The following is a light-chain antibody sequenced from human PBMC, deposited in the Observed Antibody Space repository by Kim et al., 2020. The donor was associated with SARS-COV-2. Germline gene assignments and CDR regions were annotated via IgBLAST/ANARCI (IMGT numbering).Light chain of an antibody. Sequence: SYELTQPPSVSVSPGQTASITCSGDKLGDKYACWYQQKPGQYPLLVIYQDSKRPTGIPERCSGSNSGNTATLTISETQAMDEADYYCQAGDNSTGVFGGGTRLTVL. CDR3: QAGDNSTGV. J-gene: IGLJ2*01. CDR2: QDS. CDR1: KLGDKY. V-gene: IGLV3-1*01.